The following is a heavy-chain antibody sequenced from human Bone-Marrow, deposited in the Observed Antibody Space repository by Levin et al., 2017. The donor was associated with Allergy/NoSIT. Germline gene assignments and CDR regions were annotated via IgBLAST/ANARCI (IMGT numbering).Heavy chain of an antibody. Sequence: VASVKVSCKASDDTFTSYGISWVRQAPGQGLEWMGWISAYNGNTYYAQKFQGRVTMTTDTSTSTAYMELRSLRSDDTAVYYCARADLRYFDWLTVYYYYYIDVWGKGTTVTVSS. V-gene: IGHV1-18*01. CDR1: DDTFTSYG. CDR2: ISAYNGNT. CDR3: ARADLRYFDWLTVYYYYYIDV. J-gene: IGHJ6*03. D-gene: IGHD3-9*01.